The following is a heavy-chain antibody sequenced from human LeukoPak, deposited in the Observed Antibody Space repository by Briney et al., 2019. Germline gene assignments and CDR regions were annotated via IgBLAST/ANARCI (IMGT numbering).Heavy chain of an antibody. CDR2: IHSSGST. CDR3: AGRAQTTGWSFDY. V-gene: IGHV4-4*07. J-gene: IGHJ4*02. CDR1: GGSFTTYH. D-gene: IGHD6-19*01. Sequence: SGTLSLTCFVSGGSFTTYHWSWIRQPAGKGLEWIGQIHSSGSTNYNPSLQSRVAVSIDTSRNQFSLALSSVTAADTSVYYCAGRAQTTGWSFDYWGQGALVTVSS.